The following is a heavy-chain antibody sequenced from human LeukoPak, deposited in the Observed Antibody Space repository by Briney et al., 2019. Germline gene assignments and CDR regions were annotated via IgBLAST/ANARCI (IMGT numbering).Heavy chain of an antibody. D-gene: IGHD2-8*01. CDR3: ARGYIVRGMDV. CDR2: ISSSGRTT. Sequence: PGGSLRLSCAASGFTFSSDEMNWVRQVPGKGLEWVSYISSSGRTTYYADSMTGRCTISRENAKNTLYLQMDSLRAEDTAVYYCARGYIVRGMDVWGQGTTVIVSS. J-gene: IGHJ6*02. V-gene: IGHV3-48*03. CDR1: GFTFSSDE.